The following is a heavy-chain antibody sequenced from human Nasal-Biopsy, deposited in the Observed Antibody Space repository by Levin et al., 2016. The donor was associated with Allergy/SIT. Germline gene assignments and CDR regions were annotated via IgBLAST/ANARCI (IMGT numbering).Heavy chain of an antibody. D-gene: IGHD3-22*01. V-gene: IGHV3-7*01. Sequence: GESLKISCADSEFAFSSFWMTWVRQAPGKGLEWVANIRQDGYEINYVDSVKGRFTISRDNVRNSLYLQMNSLRDEDTAVYYCAREDYYDNKAGPSGGFDYWGQGVLVTASS. CDR1: EFAFSSFW. CDR3: AREDYYDNKAGPSGGFDY. CDR2: IRQDGYEI. J-gene: IGHJ4*02.